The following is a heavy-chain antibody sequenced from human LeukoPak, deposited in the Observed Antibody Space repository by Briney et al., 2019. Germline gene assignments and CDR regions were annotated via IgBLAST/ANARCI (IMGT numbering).Heavy chain of an antibody. Sequence: GGSLRLSCAASGFTFSSYSMNWVRQAPGKGLEWVSSISSSSSTIYYADSVKGRFTISRDNAKNSLYLQMNSLRAEDTAVYYCARGGYCSGGSCYHDAFDIWGQGTMVTVSS. V-gene: IGHV3-48*01. CDR1: GFTFSSYS. CDR3: ARGGYCSGGSCYHDAFDI. D-gene: IGHD2-15*01. CDR2: ISSSSSTI. J-gene: IGHJ3*02.